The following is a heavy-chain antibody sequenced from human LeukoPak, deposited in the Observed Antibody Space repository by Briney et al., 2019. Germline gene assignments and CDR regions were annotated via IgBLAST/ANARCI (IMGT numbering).Heavy chain of an antibody. J-gene: IGHJ4*02. CDR2: TYYRSKRYN. CDR3: ARDQWALNS. D-gene: IGHD1-26*01. V-gene: IGHV6-1*01. Sequence: SQTLSLTCAISGDSVSSDTSAWNWIRQSPSRGLEWLGRTYYRSKRYNEYADSVRSRINIYPDTSKNHFSLQLISVTPEGTALYYCARDQWALNSWGQGTLVTVSS. CDR1: GDSVSSDTSA.